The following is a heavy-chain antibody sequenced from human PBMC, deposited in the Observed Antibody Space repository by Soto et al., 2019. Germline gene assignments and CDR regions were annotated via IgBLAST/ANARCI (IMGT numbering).Heavy chain of an antibody. CDR1: GFTFDDYA. Sequence: EVQLVESGGGLVQPGRSLRLSCAASGFTFDDYAMHWVRQAPGKGLEWVSGISWNSGSIGYADSVKGRFTISRDNAKNSLYLQMNSLRAEDTALYYCAKDILTGTTFLLYQFDYWGQGTLVTVSS. J-gene: IGHJ4*02. CDR2: ISWNSGSI. V-gene: IGHV3-9*01. D-gene: IGHD1-7*01. CDR3: AKDILTGTTFLLYQFDY.